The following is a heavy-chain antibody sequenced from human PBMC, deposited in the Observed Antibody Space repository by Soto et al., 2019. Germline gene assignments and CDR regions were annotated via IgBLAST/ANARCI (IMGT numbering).Heavy chain of an antibody. J-gene: IGHJ4*02. CDR1: GDSVSSTSYY. D-gene: IGHD6-19*01. Sequence: SETLSLTCTVSGDSVSSTSYYWNWLRQPPGQGLEWIGYTSYSGSTDYNPTLKSRVTISVDTSKNQFSLKLSYVTAADTAVYYCARGRYSSGWFDFWGQGNPVTVSS. CDR3: ARGRYSSGWFDF. CDR2: TSYSGST. V-gene: IGHV4-61*01.